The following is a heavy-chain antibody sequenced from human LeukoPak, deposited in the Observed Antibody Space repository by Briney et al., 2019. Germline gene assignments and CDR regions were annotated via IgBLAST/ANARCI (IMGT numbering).Heavy chain of an antibody. V-gene: IGHV3-21*01. D-gene: IGHD5-24*01. J-gene: IGHJ4*02. CDR1: GFTFSSYS. CDR3: ASSEEMAFDY. Sequence: PGGSLRLSCAASGFTFSSYSMNWVRQAPGKGLEWVSSISSSSSYIYYADSVKGRFTISRDNAKNTLYLQMNSLRAEDTAVYYCASSEEMAFDYWGQGTLVTVSS. CDR2: ISSSSSYI.